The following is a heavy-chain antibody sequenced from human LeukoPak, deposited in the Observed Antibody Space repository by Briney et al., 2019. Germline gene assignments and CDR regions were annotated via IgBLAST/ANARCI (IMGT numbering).Heavy chain of an antibody. Sequence: ASVKVSCKASGYTFTSYDINWVRQATGQGLEWMGWMNPNSGNTGYAQKFQGRVTMTRNTSISTAYMELSSLRSDDTAVYYCATDPGETVPAAKGPRGDYCYGMDVWGQGTTVTVSS. CDR2: MNPNSGNT. J-gene: IGHJ6*02. V-gene: IGHV1-8*01. CDR3: ATDPGETVPAAKGPRGDYCYGMDV. CDR1: GYTFTSYD. D-gene: IGHD2-2*01.